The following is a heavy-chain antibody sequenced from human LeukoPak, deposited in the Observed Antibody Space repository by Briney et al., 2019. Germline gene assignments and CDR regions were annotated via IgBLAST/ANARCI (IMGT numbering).Heavy chain of an antibody. V-gene: IGHV4-39*01. CDR3: ARHEAGATTLMDY. D-gene: IGHD1-26*01. J-gene: IGHJ4*02. Sequence: PSETLSLTCTVSGGSISSSSYYWGSIRQPPGKGLEWIGSIYYSGSTYYNPSLKSRVTISVDTSKNQFSLKLSSVTAADTAVYYCARHEAGATTLMDYWGQGTLVTVSS. CDR2: IYYSGST. CDR1: GGSISSSSYY.